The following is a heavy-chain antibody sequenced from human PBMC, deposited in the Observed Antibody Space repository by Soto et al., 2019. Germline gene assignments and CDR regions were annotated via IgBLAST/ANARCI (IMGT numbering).Heavy chain of an antibody. J-gene: IGHJ5*02. CDR1: GFTVSSNY. D-gene: IGHD2-8*01. CDR3: ARWWMYAPRFDP. CDR2: IYSGGST. V-gene: IGHV3-66*01. Sequence: PGGSLRLSFAASGFTVSSNYMSWVRQAPGKGLEWVSVIYSGGSTYYADSVKGRFTISRDNSKNTLYLQMNSLRAEDTAVYYCARWWMYAPRFDPWGQGTLVTV.